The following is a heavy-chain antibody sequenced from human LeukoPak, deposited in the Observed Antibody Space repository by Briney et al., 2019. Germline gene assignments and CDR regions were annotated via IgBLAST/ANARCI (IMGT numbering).Heavy chain of an antibody. V-gene: IGHV3-64D*06. CDR1: GFTFSRYA. CDR2: ISSNGGST. J-gene: IGHJ4*02. D-gene: IGHD5-12*01. CDR3: ARDISSGYPTY. Sequence: GGSLRLSCSVSGFTFSRYAMHWVRQAPGKGLEYVSAISSNGGSTYYADSVKGRFTISRDNSKNTLYLQMSSLRTADTAVYYCARDISSGYPTYWGQGTLVTVSS.